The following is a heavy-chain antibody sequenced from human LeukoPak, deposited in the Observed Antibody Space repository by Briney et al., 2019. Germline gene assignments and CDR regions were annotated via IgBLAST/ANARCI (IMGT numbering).Heavy chain of an antibody. Sequence: GGSLRLSCAASGFTVSSNYMSWVRQAPGKGLEWVSGICASGRCTFYAAPVRGRFTVSRDNFKNSLYLQMNNLRAEDTAVYYCAKYINVPGTQLLGDYWGQGALVTVSS. J-gene: IGHJ4*02. V-gene: IGHV3-23*01. CDR3: AKYINVPGTQLLGDY. D-gene: IGHD1-1*01. CDR2: ICASGRCT. CDR1: GFTVSSNY.